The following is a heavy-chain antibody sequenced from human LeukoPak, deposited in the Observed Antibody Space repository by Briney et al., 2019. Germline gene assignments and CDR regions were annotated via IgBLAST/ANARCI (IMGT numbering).Heavy chain of an antibody. CDR3: ARVTGTAPRYGMDV. J-gene: IGHJ6*04. D-gene: IGHD1-1*01. CDR2: INHSGST. CDR1: GGSFSGYY. V-gene: IGHV4-34*01. Sequence: PSETLSLTCAVYGGSFSGYYWRWIRQPPGKGLEWIGEINHSGSTNYNPSLQSRVTISVDTSKNQFSLKLSSVTAADTAVYYCARVTGTAPRYGMDVWGKGTTVTVSS.